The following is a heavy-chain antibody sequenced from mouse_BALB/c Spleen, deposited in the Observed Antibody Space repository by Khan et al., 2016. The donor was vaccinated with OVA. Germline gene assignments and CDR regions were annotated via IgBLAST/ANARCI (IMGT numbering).Heavy chain of an antibody. D-gene: IGHD1-1*01. CDR3: ARQNYFRYDLDY. V-gene: IGHV3-2*02. CDR2: ISYGGST. CDR1: GYSISSNYA. Sequence: EVQLQESGPGLVNPSQSLSLTCTVAGYSISSNYAWSWIRQFPGNKLEWMGYISYGGSTSYNPYLKSRISITRDTSTNQFFLQLNSVTAEDTATXDCARQNYFRYDLDYWGQGTSVTVSS. J-gene: IGHJ4*01.